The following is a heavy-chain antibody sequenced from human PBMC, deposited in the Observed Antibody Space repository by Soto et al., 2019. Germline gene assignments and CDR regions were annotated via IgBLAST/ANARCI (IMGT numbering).Heavy chain of an antibody. D-gene: IGHD3-22*01. CDR2: MYFGGSF. Sequence: QMQLQASGPGLVKPSETLSLTCNVSGASVSHGYWSWIRQPPGKGLEWIGFMYFGGSFNYNPSLTGSATISVETSKTRFSMKLTSVTASDTAVYYCARSYYDSTGFAVDPWGQGTLVTVSS. V-gene: IGHV4-59*02. CDR1: GASVSHGY. J-gene: IGHJ5*02. CDR3: ARSYYDSTGFAVDP.